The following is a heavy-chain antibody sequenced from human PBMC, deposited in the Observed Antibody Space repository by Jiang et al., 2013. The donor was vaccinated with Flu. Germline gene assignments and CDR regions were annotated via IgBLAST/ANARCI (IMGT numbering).Heavy chain of an antibody. Sequence: ASGFTFSSYAMSWVRQTPGKGLEWVSLIGGSGGSTYYADSVKGRFTISRDNSKNTLYLQMNSLRAEDTAVYYCARAWMTSDCWGQGTLVTVSS. J-gene: IGHJ4*02. D-gene: IGHD5-12*01. V-gene: IGHV3-23*01. CDR2: IGGSGGST. CDR1: GFTFSSYA. CDR3: ARAWMTSDC.